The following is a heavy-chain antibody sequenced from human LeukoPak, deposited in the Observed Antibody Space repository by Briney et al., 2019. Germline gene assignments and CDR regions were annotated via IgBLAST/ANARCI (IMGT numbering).Heavy chain of an antibody. V-gene: IGHV1-2*02. D-gene: IGHD6-19*01. J-gene: IGHJ4*02. CDR3: ARDQGSSGCSDFDY. CDR2: INPNSGAT. CDR1: GYTFTGYY. Sequence: EASVKVSCKASGYTFTGYYIHWVRQAPGQGLEWMGWINPNSGATNYAQKFQGRVTMIRDTSISTAYMELSRLRYDDTAVYYCARDQGSSGCSDFDYWGQGTLVTVSS.